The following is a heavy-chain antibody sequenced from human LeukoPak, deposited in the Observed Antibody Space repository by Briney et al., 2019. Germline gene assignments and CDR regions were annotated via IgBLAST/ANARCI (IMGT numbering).Heavy chain of an antibody. CDR1: GFTFSNAW. D-gene: IGHD3-10*01. J-gene: IGHJ4*02. CDR3: ARGSELDFFDY. CDR2: IKSKTDGGTT. Sequence: GGSLRLSCAASGFTFSNAWMSWVRQAPGKGLEWVGRIKSKTDGGTTDYAAPVKGRFTISRDDSKNTLYLQMNSLRAEDTAVYYCARGSELDFFDYWGQGTLVTVSS. V-gene: IGHV3-15*01.